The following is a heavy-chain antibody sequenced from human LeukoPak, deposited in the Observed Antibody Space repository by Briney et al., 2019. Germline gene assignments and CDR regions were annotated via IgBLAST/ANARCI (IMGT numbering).Heavy chain of an antibody. D-gene: IGHD6-13*01. CDR1: GFTFSSYT. J-gene: IGHJ4*02. Sequence: GGSLRLSCAASGFTFSSYTMHWVRQAPGKGLEWVAVISYDESNKYYADSVKGRFTISRDNSKNTLYLQMNSLRAEDTAVYYCARAAYSSSWYWDYWGQGSLVTVSS. V-gene: IGHV3-30-3*01. CDR3: ARAAYSSSWYWDY. CDR2: ISYDESNK.